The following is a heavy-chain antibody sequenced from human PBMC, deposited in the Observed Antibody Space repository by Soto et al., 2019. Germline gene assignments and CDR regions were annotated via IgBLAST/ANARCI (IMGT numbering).Heavy chain of an antibody. CDR2: ISAYNGNT. J-gene: IGHJ3*02. D-gene: IGHD6-13*01. Sequence: GASVKVSCKASGYTFTSYGISWVRQAPGQGLEWMGWISAYNGNTNYAQKLQGRVTMTTDTSTSTAYMELRSLRSDDTSVSYCASSQQLVEGRAFDIWGQGTMVTVSS. CDR3: ASSQQLVEGRAFDI. CDR1: GYTFTSYG. V-gene: IGHV1-18*01.